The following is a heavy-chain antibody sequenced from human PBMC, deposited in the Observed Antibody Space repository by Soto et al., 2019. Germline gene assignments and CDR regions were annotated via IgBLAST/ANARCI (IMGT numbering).Heavy chain of an antibody. V-gene: IGHV4-31*03. CDR3: ARVLRDTMVRGVRFFDY. Sequence: SETLSLTCTVSGGSISSGGYYWSWIRQHPGKGLEWIGYIYYSGSTYYNPSLKSRVTISVDTSKNQFSLKLSSVTAADTAVYYCARVLRDTMVRGVRFFDYWGQGTLVTVSS. J-gene: IGHJ4*02. CDR1: GGSISSGGYY. CDR2: IYYSGST. D-gene: IGHD3-10*01.